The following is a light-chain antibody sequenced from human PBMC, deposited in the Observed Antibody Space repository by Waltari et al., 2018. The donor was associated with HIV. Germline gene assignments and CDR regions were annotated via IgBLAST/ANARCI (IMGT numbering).Light chain of an antibody. Sequence: QSVLTQPPSASGTPGQRVNISCSGGSSNIGSNPVNWYREFPGEAPKLLIYTNIQRPPGVPDRFSGSTSGSSASLASSGLQSEDEAGFYCAVWDDSLRSVLFGGGTRLTVV. CDR3: AVWDDSLRSVL. V-gene: IGLV1-44*01. CDR1: SSNIGSNP. CDR2: TNI. J-gene: IGLJ3*02.